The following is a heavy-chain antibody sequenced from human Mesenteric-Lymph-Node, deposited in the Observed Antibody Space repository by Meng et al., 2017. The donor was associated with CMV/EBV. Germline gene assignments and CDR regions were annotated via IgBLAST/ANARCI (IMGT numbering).Heavy chain of an antibody. CDR2: IYSGGST. CDR1: GFIVSSNY. Sequence: GGSLRLSCAASGFIVSSNYMSWVRQAPGKGLEWVSVIYSGGSTYYADSVKGRFTISRDNARKSLYLQMNSLRAEDTAVYYCVRIGYSSSATDYWGLGTLVTVSS. J-gene: IGHJ4*02. V-gene: IGHV3-53*01. D-gene: IGHD6-13*01. CDR3: VRIGYSSSATDY.